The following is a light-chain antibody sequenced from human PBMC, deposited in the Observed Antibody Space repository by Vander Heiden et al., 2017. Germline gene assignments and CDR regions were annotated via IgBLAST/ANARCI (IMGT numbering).Light chain of an antibody. CDR1: QSFSGTY. CDR2: GAS. CDR3: QQYGSSLLT. Sequence: EIVLTQSPGTLSLSPGERATTSCTASQSFSGTYLAWYQQRPGQAPRLLIYGASIRATGIPDRFSGSGSGTDFTLTISRLEPEDFAVYYCQQYGSSLLTFGGGTKVEIK. J-gene: IGKJ4*01. V-gene: IGKV3-20*01.